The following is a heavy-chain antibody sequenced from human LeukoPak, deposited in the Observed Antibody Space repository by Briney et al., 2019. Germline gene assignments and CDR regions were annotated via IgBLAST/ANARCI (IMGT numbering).Heavy chain of an antibody. CDR1: GYSFTSYW. Sequence: GESLRISCKGSGYSFTSYWISWVRQMPGKGLEWMGRIDPSDSYTNYSPSFQGHVTISADKSISTAYLQWSSLEASDTAMYYCARHGDDTMVRGVWGYYYYGMDVWGKGTTVTVS. CDR2: IDPSDSYT. CDR3: ARHGDDTMVRGVWGYYYYGMDV. V-gene: IGHV5-10-1*01. D-gene: IGHD3-10*01. J-gene: IGHJ6*04.